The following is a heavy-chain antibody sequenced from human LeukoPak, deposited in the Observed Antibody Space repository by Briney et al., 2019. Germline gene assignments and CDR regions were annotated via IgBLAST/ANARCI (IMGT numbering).Heavy chain of an antibody. CDR3: ARVASSGALRTDY. V-gene: IGHV3-21*01. CDR2: ISSGSTYM. Sequence: PGRSLRLSCAASGFPFRSYSMNWVRQAPGKGLEWVSSISSGSTYMYYADSVKGRCTISRDNAKNSLYLQMNSLRAEDTAIYYCARVASSGALRTDYWGQGTLVTVSS. CDR1: GFPFRSYS. J-gene: IGHJ4*02. D-gene: IGHD2-15*01.